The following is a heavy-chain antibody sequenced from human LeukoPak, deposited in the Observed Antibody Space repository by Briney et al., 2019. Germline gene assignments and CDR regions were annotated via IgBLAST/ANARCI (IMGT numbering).Heavy chain of an antibody. CDR2: INHSGST. J-gene: IGHJ5*02. V-gene: IGHV4-34*01. CDR3: ASLTYGDYLNWFDP. Sequence: SETLSLTCAVYGGSFSGYYWSWIRQPPGKGLEWIGEINHSGSTNYNPSLKGRVTISVDTSKNQFSLKLSSVTAADTAVYYCASLTYGDYLNWFDPWGQGTLVTVSS. D-gene: IGHD4-17*01. CDR1: GGSFSGYY.